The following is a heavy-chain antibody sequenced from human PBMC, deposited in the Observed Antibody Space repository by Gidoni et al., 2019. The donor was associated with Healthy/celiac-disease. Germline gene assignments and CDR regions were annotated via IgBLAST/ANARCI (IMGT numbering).Heavy chain of an antibody. CDR1: GGSFSGYY. V-gene: IGHV4-34*01. D-gene: IGHD3-3*01. J-gene: IGHJ4*02. Sequence: QVQLQQWGAGLLKPSETLSLTCAVYGGSFSGYYWSWIRQPPGTGLEWIGEINHSGSTNYNPSLKSRVTISVDTSKNQFSLKLSSVTAADTAVYYCARVAIFGVFGDYWGQGTLVTVSS. CDR2: INHSGST. CDR3: ARVAIFGVFGDY.